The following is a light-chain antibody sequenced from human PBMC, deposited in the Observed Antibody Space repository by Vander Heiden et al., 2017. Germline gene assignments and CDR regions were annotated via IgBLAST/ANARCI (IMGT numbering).Light chain of an antibody. CDR2: GAS. Sequence: IVLTQSPGTLSLSQGERATLSCRASQSVGNSYLAWYQQKPGQAPRLLISGASSRATGIPDRFTGSGSGTDFTLTISRLEPDDFAVYYCQQYGASAYTFGQGTKLEIK. CDR1: QSVGNSY. V-gene: IGKV3-20*01. J-gene: IGKJ2*01. CDR3: QQYGASAYT.